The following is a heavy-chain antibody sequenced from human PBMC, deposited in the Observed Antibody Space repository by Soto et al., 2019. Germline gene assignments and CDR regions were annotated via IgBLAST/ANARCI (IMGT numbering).Heavy chain of an antibody. J-gene: IGHJ5*02. V-gene: IGHV1-3*01. CDR2: INAGNGNT. CDR3: AREHGDYVQNRIRNWFDP. CDR1: GYTFTSYA. D-gene: IGHD4-17*01. Sequence: ASVKVSCKASGYTFTSYAMHWVRQAPGQRLEWMGWINAGNGNTKYSQKFQGRVTITRDTSASTAYMELSSLRSEDTAVYYCAREHGDYVQNRIRNWFDPWGQGTLVTVSS.